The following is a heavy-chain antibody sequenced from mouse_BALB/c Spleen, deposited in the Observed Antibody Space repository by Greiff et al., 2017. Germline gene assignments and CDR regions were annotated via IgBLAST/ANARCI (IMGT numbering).Heavy chain of an antibody. CDR3: TRPYYCSSWDFDY. CDR1: GYTFTSYW. CDR2: IYPSDSYT. D-gene: IGHD1-1*01. V-gene: IGHV1-69*02. J-gene: IGHJ2*01. Sequence: VQLQQPGAELVRPGASVKLSCKASGYTFTSYWINWVKQRPGQGLEWIGNIYPSDSYTNYNQKFKDKATLTVDKSSSTAYMQLSSPTSEASAVYYCTRPYYCSSWDFDYWGQGTTLTVSS.